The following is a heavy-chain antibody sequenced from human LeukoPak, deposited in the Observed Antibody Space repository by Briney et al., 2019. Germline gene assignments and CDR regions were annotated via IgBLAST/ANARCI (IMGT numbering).Heavy chain of an antibody. J-gene: IGHJ4*02. Sequence: SETLSLTCTVSGGSISSYYWSWIRQHPGKGLEWIGYIYYSGSTYYNPSLKSRVTISVDTSKNQFSLKLSSVTAADTAVYYCARAYGDYEYYFDYWGQGTLVTVSS. CDR3: ARAYGDYEYYFDY. CDR2: IYYSGST. CDR1: GGSISSYY. V-gene: IGHV4-59*06. D-gene: IGHD4-17*01.